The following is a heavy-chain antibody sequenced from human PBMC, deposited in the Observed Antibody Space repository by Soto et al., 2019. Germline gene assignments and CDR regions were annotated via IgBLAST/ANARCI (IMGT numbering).Heavy chain of an antibody. Sequence: PGGSLRLSCEGSGFTLSDHYIDWVRQAPGKGLEWVAVISYDGSNKYYADSVKGRFTISRDNSKNTLYLQMNSLRAEDTAVYYCARDLTMIDTYWGQGTLVTVSS. V-gene: IGHV3-30-3*01. CDR3: ARDLTMIDTY. CDR1: GFTLSDHY. CDR2: ISYDGSNK. D-gene: IGHD3-22*01. J-gene: IGHJ4*02.